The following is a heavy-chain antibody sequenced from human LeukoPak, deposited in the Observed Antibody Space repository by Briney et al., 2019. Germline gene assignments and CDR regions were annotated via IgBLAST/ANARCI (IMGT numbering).Heavy chain of an antibody. D-gene: IGHD6-13*01. CDR1: GYTFTSYG. J-gene: IGHJ5*02. V-gene: IGHV1-18*01. CDR3: ARDIVSSSWYGLDP. Sequence: ASVKVSCKASGYTFTSYGISWVRQAPGQGLEWMGWISAYNGNTNYAQKLQGRVTMTTDTYTSTAYMELRSLRSDDTAVYYCARDIVSSSWYGLDPWGQGTLVTVSS. CDR2: ISAYNGNT.